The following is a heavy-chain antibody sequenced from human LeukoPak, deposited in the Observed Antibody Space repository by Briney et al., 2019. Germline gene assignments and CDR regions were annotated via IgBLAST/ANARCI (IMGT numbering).Heavy chain of an antibody. CDR1: GFTFSSYW. V-gene: IGHV3-7*03. Sequence: PGGSLRLSCAASGFTFSSYWMSWVRQAPGKGLEWVANIKQDGSEKYYVDSVKGRFTISRDNAKNSLYLQMNSLKTEDTAVYYCTRPVPRGAYQKDYWGQGTLVTVSS. J-gene: IGHJ4*02. D-gene: IGHD2-2*01. CDR2: IKQDGSEK. CDR3: TRPVPRGAYQKDY.